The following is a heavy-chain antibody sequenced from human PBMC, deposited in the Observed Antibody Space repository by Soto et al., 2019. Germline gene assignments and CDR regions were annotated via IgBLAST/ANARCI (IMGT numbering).Heavy chain of an antibody. CDR2: INHSGST. CDR3: AFLVVVGSCFDP. Sequence: SETLSLTCAVYGGSFSGYYWSWIRQPPGKGLEWIGEINHSGSTNYNPSLKSRVTISVDTSKNQFSLKLSSVTAADTAVYYCAFLVVVGSCFDPWGQGILVTVAS. J-gene: IGHJ5*02. V-gene: IGHV4-34*01. CDR1: GGSFSGYY. D-gene: IGHD2-15*01.